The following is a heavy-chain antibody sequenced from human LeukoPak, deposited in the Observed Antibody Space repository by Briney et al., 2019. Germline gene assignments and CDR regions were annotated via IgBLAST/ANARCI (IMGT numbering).Heavy chain of an antibody. CDR3: AKLLGTTTRYFEY. CDR1: GFKFSDYY. J-gene: IGHJ4*02. CDR2: ISNSSDSI. D-gene: IGHD1/OR15-1a*01. Sequence: GGSLRLSCAASGFKFSDYYMTWIRQAPGKGLEWVSYISNSSDSIYYADSVKGPFTISRDNSKNTLYLQMSSLRAEATAVYYCAKLLGTTTRYFEYWGPGTPVTVSS. V-gene: IGHV3-11*01.